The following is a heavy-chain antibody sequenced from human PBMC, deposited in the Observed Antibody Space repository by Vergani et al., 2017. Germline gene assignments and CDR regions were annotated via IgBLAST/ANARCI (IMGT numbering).Heavy chain of an antibody. CDR1: FDSIRNLY. Sequence: VQLVESGPGLVKSSETLSLTCSVSFDSIRNLYCNWIRQPPGKGLEWIGSIHYSENTNYNPSLKTRVTISVDTSKSQFSLRLTSVTAADSAIYYCAGDTHSWQRADRWGQGLLVSVSS. CDR2: IHYSENT. CDR3: AGDTHSWQRADR. D-gene: IGHD6-13*01. V-gene: IGHV4-59*11. J-gene: IGHJ5*02.